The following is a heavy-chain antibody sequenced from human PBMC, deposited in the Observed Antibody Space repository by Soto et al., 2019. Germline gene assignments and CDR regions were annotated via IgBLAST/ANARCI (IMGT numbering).Heavy chain of an antibody. V-gene: IGHV1-69*01. Sequence: QVQLVQSVAEVKKPGSSVKVSCKASGGTFSSYAISWVRKAPGQGLEWMGGIIPIFGTANYAQKFQGRVTITSDESTSTSYMELSSLRSEDTAVYYCARARNYGDPLDYWGQGTLVTVSS. D-gene: IGHD4-17*01. J-gene: IGHJ4*02. CDR3: ARARNYGDPLDY. CDR1: GGTFSSYA. CDR2: IIPIFGTA.